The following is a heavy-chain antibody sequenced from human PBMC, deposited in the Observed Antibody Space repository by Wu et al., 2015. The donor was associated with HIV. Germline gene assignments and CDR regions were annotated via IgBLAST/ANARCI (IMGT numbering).Heavy chain of an antibody. D-gene: IGHD6-19*01. Sequence: QVQLVQSGAEVKKPGASMKVSCKASGYTFTYYIHWVRQAPGQGLEWMGSINPISGGTDSPPKFQGRVTMTRDTSIDTAYLEVTGLTSDDTAVYFCARVRTHSSGWPHNWFDPWGQGTLVTVSS. J-gene: IGHJ5*02. CDR1: GYTFTYY. CDR3: ARVRTHSSGWPHNWFDP. CDR2: INPISGGT. V-gene: IGHV1-2*02.